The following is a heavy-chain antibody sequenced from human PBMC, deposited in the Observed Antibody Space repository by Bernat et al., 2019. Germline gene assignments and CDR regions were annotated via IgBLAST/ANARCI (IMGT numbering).Heavy chain of an antibody. D-gene: IGHD2-15*01. CDR2: ISGGGDRT. Sequence: EVQLLESGGGLVQPGGSLRLSCAASGFTFSSYDMIWVRQAPGKGLEWASGISGGGDRTYDADSVKGRFTISRDNSKNTLSLQMNSLRAEDTAVYYCAKILSQVDYYWYGADVWGQGTTVTVSS. CDR1: GFTFSSYD. J-gene: IGHJ6*02. CDR3: AKILSQVDYYWYGADV. V-gene: IGHV3-23*01.